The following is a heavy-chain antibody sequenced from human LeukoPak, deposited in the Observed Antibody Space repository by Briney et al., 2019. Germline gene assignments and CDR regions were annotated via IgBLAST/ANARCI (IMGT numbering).Heavy chain of an antibody. D-gene: IGHD3-3*01. CDR1: GGSISSGGYY. V-gene: IGHV4-61*02. J-gene: IGHJ3*02. CDR2: IYTSGST. Sequence: SQTLSLTCTVSGGSISSGGYYWSWIRQPAGKGLEWIGRIYTSGSTNYNPSLKSRVTMSVDTSKNQFSLKLSSVTAADTAVYYCARGDHWSGYYTSVEGAFDIWGQGTMVTVSS. CDR3: ARGDHWSGYYTSVEGAFDI.